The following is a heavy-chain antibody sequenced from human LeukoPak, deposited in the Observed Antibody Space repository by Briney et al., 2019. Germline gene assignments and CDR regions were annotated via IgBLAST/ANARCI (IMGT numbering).Heavy chain of an antibody. CDR3: ARDGYGDSPSITYYGMDV. J-gene: IGHJ6*02. CDR2: IKQDGSEK. D-gene: IGHD4-17*01. Sequence: PGGSLRLSCAASGFTFSSYWMSWVRRAPGKGLEWVANIKQDGSEKYYVDSVKGRFTISRDNAKNSLYLQMNSLRAEDTAVYYCARDGYGDSPSITYYGMDVWGQGTTVTVSS. CDR1: GFTFSSYW. V-gene: IGHV3-7*01.